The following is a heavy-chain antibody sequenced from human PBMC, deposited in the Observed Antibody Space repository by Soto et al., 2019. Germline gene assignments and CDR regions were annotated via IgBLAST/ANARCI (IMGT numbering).Heavy chain of an antibody. CDR2: ISAYNGNT. D-gene: IGHD3-22*01. J-gene: IGHJ4*02. Sequence: ASVKVSCKASGYTFTSYGISWVRQAPGQGLEWMGWISAYNGNTNYAQKLQGRVTMTTDTSTSTAYMELRSLRSDDTAVYYCARLGGGYWDNKFFDYWGQGTLLTVSS. CDR3: ARLGGGYWDNKFFDY. V-gene: IGHV1-18*01. CDR1: GYTFTSYG.